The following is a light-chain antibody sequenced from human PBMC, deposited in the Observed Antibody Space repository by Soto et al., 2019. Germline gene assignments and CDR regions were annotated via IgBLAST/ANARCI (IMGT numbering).Light chain of an antibody. V-gene: IGKV1-5*03. CDR3: QQYNTYPYT. CDR1: QGLSTW. CDR2: MAS. Sequence: DIQMTQSPSTLFASVGDRVTITCRASQGLSTWLAWYQQKPGKAPKLLIYMASNLEGGVPSRFSGSGSGREFTLTITSLQPDDFATYYCQQYNTYPYTFGQGTELEIK. J-gene: IGKJ2*01.